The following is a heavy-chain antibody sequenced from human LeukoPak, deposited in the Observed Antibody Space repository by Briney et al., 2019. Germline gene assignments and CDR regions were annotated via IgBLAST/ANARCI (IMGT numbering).Heavy chain of an antibody. CDR1: GFTFSNYA. Sequence: GGSLRLSCAASGFTFSNYAMSWVRQAPGKGLEWVSTISGGGITTYYADSAKGRFTISRDNSKNTMFLQMNSLRADDTAVYYCPRQVYARGWNPFDYWGQGILVTVSS. CDR2: ISGGGITT. D-gene: IGHD2-8*01. CDR3: PRQVYARGWNPFDY. J-gene: IGHJ4*02. V-gene: IGHV3-23*01.